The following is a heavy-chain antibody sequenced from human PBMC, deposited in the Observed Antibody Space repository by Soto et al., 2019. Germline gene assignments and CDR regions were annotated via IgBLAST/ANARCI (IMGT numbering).Heavy chain of an antibody. CDR1: GFTFSSYA. V-gene: IGHV3-30-3*01. D-gene: IGHD4-17*01. CDR2: ISYDGSNK. Sequence: QVQLVESGGGVVQPGRSLRLSCAASGFTFSSYAMHWVRQAPGKGLEWVAVISYDGSNKYYADSVKGRFTISRDNSKNTLYLQMNSLRAEDTAVYYCARARGNDYGDYGWFDPWGQGTLVIVSS. CDR3: ARARGNDYGDYGWFDP. J-gene: IGHJ5*02.